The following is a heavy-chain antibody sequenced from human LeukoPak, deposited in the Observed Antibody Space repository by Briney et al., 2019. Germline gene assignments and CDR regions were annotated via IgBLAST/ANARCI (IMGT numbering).Heavy chain of an antibody. CDR2: ITWDSDNV. Sequence: PGGSLRLSCAASGFTFADYTMHWVRQAPGKGLEGVSGITWDSDNVDYADSVKGRFTISRDNAKNSLYLQMNSLRAEDTALYYCALTLYYYGSGSYGSFDYWGQGTLVTVSS. CDR3: ALTLYYYGSGSYGSFDY. J-gene: IGHJ4*02. D-gene: IGHD3-10*01. CDR1: GFTFADYT. V-gene: IGHV3-9*01.